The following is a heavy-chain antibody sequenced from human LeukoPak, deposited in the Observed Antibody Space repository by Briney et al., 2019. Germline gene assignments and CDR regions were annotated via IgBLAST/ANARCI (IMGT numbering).Heavy chain of an antibody. D-gene: IGHD6-19*01. CDR3: ARRAGTGYFDY. V-gene: IGHV5-51*01. J-gene: IGHJ4*02. CDR2: IFPGDSDT. Sequence: GESLKISCRPSGYTFTYYWGAWRRQMPGKGLEWMGFIFPGDSDTRYSPSFQGQVTISADKSTRTAYLQWSSLTASDTAIYYCARRAGTGYFDYWGQGSLVTVSS. CDR1: GYTFTYYW.